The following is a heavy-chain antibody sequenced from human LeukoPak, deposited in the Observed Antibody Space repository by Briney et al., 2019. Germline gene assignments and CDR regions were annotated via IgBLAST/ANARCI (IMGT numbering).Heavy chain of an antibody. V-gene: IGHV4-39*01. CDR3: ARIRYSAVDY. CDR1: GGSINSYY. Sequence: SETLSLTCTVSGGSINSYYWGWIRQPPGKGLEWIGSIYYSGATYYNPSLKSRVTISVDTSKTQFSLKLSSVTAADTAVYYCARIRYSAVDYWGQGTLVTVSS. D-gene: IGHD1-26*01. CDR2: IYYSGAT. J-gene: IGHJ4*02.